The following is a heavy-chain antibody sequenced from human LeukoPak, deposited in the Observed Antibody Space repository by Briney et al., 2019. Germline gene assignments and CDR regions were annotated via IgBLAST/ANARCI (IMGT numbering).Heavy chain of an antibody. J-gene: IGHJ6*03. CDR3: ARDPAGDCSGGSCYYMDV. Sequence: GGSLRLSCAASGFTFSNYGMHWVRQAPGKGLEWVAFIRYDGSNKYYADSVKGRFIISRDNAKNSLYLQMNSLRAEDTAVYYCARDPAGDCSGGSCYYMDVWGKGTTVTVSS. CDR2: IRYDGSNK. D-gene: IGHD2-15*01. CDR1: GFTFSNYG. V-gene: IGHV3-30*02.